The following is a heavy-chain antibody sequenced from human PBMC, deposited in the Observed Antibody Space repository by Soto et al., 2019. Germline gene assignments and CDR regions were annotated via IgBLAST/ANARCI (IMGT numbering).Heavy chain of an antibody. CDR3: ARFSTEMATIHDAFDI. Sequence: PSETLSLTCAVYGGSFSVYYWSWIRHPPGKGLEWIGEINHSGSTNYNPSLKSRVTISVDTSKNQFSLKLSSVTAADTAVYYCARFSTEMATIHDAFDIWGQGTMVTVSS. V-gene: IGHV4-34*01. CDR2: INHSGST. J-gene: IGHJ3*02. D-gene: IGHD5-12*01. CDR1: GGSFSVYY.